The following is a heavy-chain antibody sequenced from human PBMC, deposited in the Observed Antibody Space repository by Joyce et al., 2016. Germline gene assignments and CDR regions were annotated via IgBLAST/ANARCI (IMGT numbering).Heavy chain of an antibody. CDR1: GSTFSTSG. D-gene: IGHD1-26*01. CDR2: ISNDGGIT. V-gene: IGHV3-23*01. J-gene: IGHJ4*02. Sequence: EVQLLESGGGLVQTGGSLRLSCAAPGSTFSTSGMSWGRQAPGKGLEGVSGISNDGGITYYADSVKGRFTISRDNSKNTLYLQMNSLRAEDTAVYYCAKGGGSSAYYFEYWGQGTLVTVSS. CDR3: AKGGGSSAYYFEY.